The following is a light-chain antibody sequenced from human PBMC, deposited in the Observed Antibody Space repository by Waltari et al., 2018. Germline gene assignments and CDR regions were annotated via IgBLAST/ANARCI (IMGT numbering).Light chain of an antibody. CDR2: AAS. J-gene: IGKJ2*01. CDR3: QQSYSSPYT. V-gene: IGKV1-39*01. Sequence: DIQMTQSQSSLSASVGDRVTITCRASQSISSYLNWYQQKPGKAPKFLIFAASSLQSGVPSRFSGSGSGTDFTLTISSFQPEDFATYFCQQSYSSPYTFGQGTKVEIK. CDR1: QSISSY.